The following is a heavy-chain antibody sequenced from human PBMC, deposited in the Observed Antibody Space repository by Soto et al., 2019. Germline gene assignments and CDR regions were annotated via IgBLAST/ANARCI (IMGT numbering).Heavy chain of an antibody. Sequence: GASVKVSCKASGGTFSSYTISWVRQAPGQGLEWMGRIIPILGIANYAQKFQGRVTITADKSTSTAYMELSSLRSEDTAVYYFVVVATIAPYYYYYYMDVWGKGTTVTVSS. CDR3: VVVATIAPYYYYYYMDV. V-gene: IGHV1-69*02. D-gene: IGHD5-12*01. CDR1: GGTFSSYT. J-gene: IGHJ6*03. CDR2: IIPILGIA.